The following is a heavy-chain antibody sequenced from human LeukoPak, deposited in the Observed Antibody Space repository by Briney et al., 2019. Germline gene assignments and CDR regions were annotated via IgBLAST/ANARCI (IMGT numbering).Heavy chain of an antibody. V-gene: IGHV3-23*01. J-gene: IGHJ6*02. CDR3: ATGYCTNGVCYEDYYYGMDV. D-gene: IGHD2-8*01. CDR1: GFTFSSYA. CDR2: ISGCGGST. Sequence: QAAGSLRLSCAASGFTFSSYAMSWVRQAQGKGLEWVSAISGCGGSTYYADSVKGRFTISRDNSKNTLYLQMNSLRAEDTAVYYCATGYCTNGVCYEDYYYGMDVWGQGTTVTVSS.